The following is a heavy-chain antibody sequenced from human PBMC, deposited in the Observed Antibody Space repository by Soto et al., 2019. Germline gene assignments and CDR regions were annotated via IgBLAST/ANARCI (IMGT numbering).Heavy chain of an antibody. Sequence: GGSLRLSCAASGFSFSDYYINWVRQAPGKGLEWVGRTRNKASSYTTDYAAFVKGRFTISRDDSKNLIYLQMNSLKTEDTAVYYGAREGSSSGPDYEDRGQGTPVTVSS. J-gene: IGHJ4*02. CDR1: GFSFSDYY. D-gene: IGHD3-22*01. CDR2: TRNKASSYTT. CDR3: AREGSSSGPDYED. V-gene: IGHV3-72*01.